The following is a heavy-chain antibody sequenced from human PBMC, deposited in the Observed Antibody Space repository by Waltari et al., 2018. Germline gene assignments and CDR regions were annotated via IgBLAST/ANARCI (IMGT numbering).Heavy chain of an antibody. CDR2: IRYDGSNK. V-gene: IGHV3-30*02. Sequence: QVQLVESGGGVVQPGGSLRLSCAASGFTFSSYGMTWVRQAPGKGLEWVAFIRYDGSNKYYAYSVKGRFTISRDNSKNTLYLQMNSLRAEDTAVYYCAKGDRGSSWYGSLYYFDYWGQGTLVTVSS. CDR3: AKGDRGSSWYGSLYYFDY. CDR1: GFTFSSYG. J-gene: IGHJ4*02. D-gene: IGHD6-13*01.